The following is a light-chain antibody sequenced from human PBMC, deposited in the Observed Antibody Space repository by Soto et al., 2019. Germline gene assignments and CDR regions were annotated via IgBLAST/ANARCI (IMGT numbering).Light chain of an antibody. V-gene: IGLV4-69*01. CDR2: LNSDGSH. J-gene: IGLJ3*02. CDR1: SGHTRYA. Sequence: PVLTQSPSASASLGASVNLTCTLSSGHTRYAIAWHQQLPEKGPRFLMHLNSDGSHTKGDGIPDRFSGSSSGAERYLTISSLQSEDEADYYCQTWGTGIQVFGGGTQLTVL. CDR3: QTWGTGIQV.